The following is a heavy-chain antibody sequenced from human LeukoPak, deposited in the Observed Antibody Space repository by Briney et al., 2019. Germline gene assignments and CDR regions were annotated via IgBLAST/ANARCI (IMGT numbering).Heavy chain of an antibody. J-gene: IGHJ5*02. D-gene: IGHD1-7*01. V-gene: IGHV4-59*01. Sequence: SETLSLTCTVSGGSISPYSWSWIRQPPGKGLEWIGYISYSGNTDYNPSLKSRVTISLDTSKNQFSLKLSSVTAADTAVYYCARDKGELYNWFDPWGQGTLVTVSS. CDR2: ISYSGNT. CDR3: ARDKGELYNWFDP. CDR1: GGSISPYS.